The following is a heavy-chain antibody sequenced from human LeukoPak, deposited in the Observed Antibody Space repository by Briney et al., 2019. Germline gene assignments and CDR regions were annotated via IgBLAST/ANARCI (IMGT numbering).Heavy chain of an antibody. CDR2: IWYDGTNK. CDR3: ANSLVVHDAFDI. D-gene: IGHD2-15*01. J-gene: IGHJ3*02. V-gene: IGHV3-30*02. CDR1: GFSFSSYG. Sequence: PGGSLRLSCAASGFSFSSYGMHWVRQAPGKGLEWVAVIWYDGTNKYYADSVKGRFTISRDNSKNTLYLQMNSLRAEDTAVYYCANSLVVHDAFDIWGQGTMVTVSS.